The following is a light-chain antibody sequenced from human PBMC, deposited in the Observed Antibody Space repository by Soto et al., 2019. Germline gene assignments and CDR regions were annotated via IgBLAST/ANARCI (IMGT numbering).Light chain of an antibody. CDR2: AAS. V-gene: IGKV1-39*01. Sequence: DIQMTQXPSSLSASVGDRVTIICRASQSISSYLNWYQQKPGKAPKLLIYAASSLQSGVPSRFSGSGSGTDFTLTISSLQPEDFATYYCQQSYSTTFGGGTKVDIK. J-gene: IGKJ4*01. CDR1: QSISSY. CDR3: QQSYSTT.